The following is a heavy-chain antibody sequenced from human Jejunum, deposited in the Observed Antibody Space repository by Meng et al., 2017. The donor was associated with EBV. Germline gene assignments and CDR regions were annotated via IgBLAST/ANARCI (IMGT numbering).Heavy chain of an antibody. CDR1: GFNVDGNY. Sequence: EVQLVESGXGLVQPGGSLRLSCVVSGFNVDGNYMTWVRQAPGKGLEWVSIMFGGGRTYYADSVRGRFTMSRDSSENTLYLQMNSLRAEDTAVYYCATRWYLDYWGQGALVTVSS. CDR2: MFGGGRT. CDR3: ATRWYLDY. D-gene: IGHD6-13*01. V-gene: IGHV3-53*01. J-gene: IGHJ4*02.